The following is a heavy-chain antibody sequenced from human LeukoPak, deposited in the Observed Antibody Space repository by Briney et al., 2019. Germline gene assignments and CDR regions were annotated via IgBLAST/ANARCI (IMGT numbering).Heavy chain of an antibody. CDR2: INHSGST. CDR1: GGSFSGYY. CDR3: ARGATDVVVTAIQSFTFDY. D-gene: IGHD2-21*02. V-gene: IGHV4-34*01. J-gene: IGHJ4*02. Sequence: SETLSLTCAVYGGSFSGYYWSWIRQPPGKGLEWIGEINHSGSTNYNPSLKTRVTISVDTSKNQFSLKLSSVTAADTAVYYCARGATDVVVTAIQSFTFDYWGQGTLVTVSS.